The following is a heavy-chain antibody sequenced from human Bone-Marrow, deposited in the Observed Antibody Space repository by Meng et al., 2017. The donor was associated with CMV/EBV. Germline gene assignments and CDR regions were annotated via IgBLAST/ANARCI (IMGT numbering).Heavy chain of an antibody. D-gene: IGHD2-2*01. V-gene: IGHV4-31*03. Sequence: LRLSCTVSGGSISSGGYYWSWIRQHPGKGLEWIGYIYYSGSTYYNPSLKSRVTISVDTSKNQFSLKLSSVTAADTAVYYCARDRGPGGIVVVPAAHGAFDIWGQGTMVTVSS. CDR2: IYYSGST. CDR3: ARDRGPGGIVVVPAAHGAFDI. J-gene: IGHJ3*02. CDR1: GGSISSGGYY.